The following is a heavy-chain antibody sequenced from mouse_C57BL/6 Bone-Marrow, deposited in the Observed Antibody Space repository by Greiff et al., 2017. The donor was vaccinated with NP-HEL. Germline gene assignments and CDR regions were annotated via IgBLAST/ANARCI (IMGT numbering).Heavy chain of an antibody. D-gene: IGHD1-1*01. V-gene: IGHV1-50*01. CDR1: GYTFTTYW. CDR2: IDPADSYT. CDR3: GRMAYYDRGYELAY. Sequence: VQLQQPGAELVKPGASVKLSCKASGYTFTTYWMQWVKQRPGQGLEWIGEIDPADSYTNYNPKFKGKATLTVDTSSSTANMQLSSLTSEDSAVYYRGRMAYYDRGYELAYWGQGTLVT. J-gene: IGHJ3*01.